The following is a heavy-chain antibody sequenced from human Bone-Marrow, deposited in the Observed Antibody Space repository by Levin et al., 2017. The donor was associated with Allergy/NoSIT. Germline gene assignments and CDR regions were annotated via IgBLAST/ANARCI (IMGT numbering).Heavy chain of an antibody. CDR3: ARDLITGTTLGAFDI. Sequence: AGGSLRLSCAASGFTFSSYWMSWVRQAPGKGLEWVANIKQDGSEKYYVDSVKGRFTISRDNAKNSLYLQMNSLRAEDTAVYYCARDLITGTTLGAFDIWGQGTMVTVSS. V-gene: IGHV3-7*01. CDR1: GFTFSSYW. J-gene: IGHJ3*02. CDR2: IKQDGSEK. D-gene: IGHD1-7*01.